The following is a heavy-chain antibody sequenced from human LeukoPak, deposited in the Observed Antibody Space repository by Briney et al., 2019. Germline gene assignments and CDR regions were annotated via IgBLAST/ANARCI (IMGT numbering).Heavy chain of an antibody. CDR2: ISYDGRNK. CDR1: GFSFSNFG. J-gene: IGHJ4*02. CDR3: TRGNYDSSGTFDY. V-gene: IGHV3-30*03. D-gene: IGHD3-22*01. Sequence: GGSLRLSCAASGFSFSNFGMHWVRQAPGKGLEWVAVISYDGRNKYFADSVKGRLTISRDNSKNTLFLQMNSLRAEDTAVYYCTRGNYDSSGTFDYWGQGTLVTVSS.